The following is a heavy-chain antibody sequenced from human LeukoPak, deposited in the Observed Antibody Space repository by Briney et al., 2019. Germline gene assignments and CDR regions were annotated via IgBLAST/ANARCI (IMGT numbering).Heavy chain of an antibody. CDR2: IYYSGST. D-gene: IGHD4-17*01. CDR3: ASASMTTVTYWYFDL. Sequence: PSETLSLTCTVSGGSISSSSYYWGWIRQPPGKGLEWIGSIYYSGSTYYNPSLKSRVTISVDTSKNQFSLKLSSVTAADTAVYYCASASMTTVTYWYFDLWGRGTLVTVSS. CDR1: GGSISSSSYY. J-gene: IGHJ2*01. V-gene: IGHV4-39*07.